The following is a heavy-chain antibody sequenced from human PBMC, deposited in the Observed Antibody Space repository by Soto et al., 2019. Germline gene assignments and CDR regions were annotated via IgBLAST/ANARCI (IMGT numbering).Heavy chain of an antibody. V-gene: IGHV1-69*13. D-gene: IGHD2-15*01. CDR2: IIPIFGTA. CDR3: ARETDYCSGGSCALGYYYGMDV. J-gene: IGHJ6*02. Sequence: ASVKVSCKASGGTFSSYAISWVRQAPGQGLEWMGGIIPIFGTANYAQKFQGRVTITADESTSTAYMELSSLRSEDTAVYYCARETDYCSGGSCALGYYYGMDVWGQGTTVTVSS. CDR1: GGTFSSYA.